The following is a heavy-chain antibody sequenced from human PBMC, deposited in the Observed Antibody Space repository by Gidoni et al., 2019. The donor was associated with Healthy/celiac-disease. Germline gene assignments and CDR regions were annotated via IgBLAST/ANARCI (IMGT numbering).Heavy chain of an antibody. CDR1: GSPFSSCG. CDR3: ARDCGGSCYSGDPRHYYYYYGMDV. Sequence: QVQLVESGGGVVQPGRSLRLSCAAFGSPFSSCGMHWVRQAPGKGLEWVAVIWEDGSNKYYADSVKGRFTISRDNSKNTLYLQMNSLRAEDTAVYYCARDCGGSCYSGDPRHYYYYYGMDVWGQGTTVTVSS. CDR2: IWEDGSNK. J-gene: IGHJ6*02. V-gene: IGHV3-33*08. D-gene: IGHD2-15*01.